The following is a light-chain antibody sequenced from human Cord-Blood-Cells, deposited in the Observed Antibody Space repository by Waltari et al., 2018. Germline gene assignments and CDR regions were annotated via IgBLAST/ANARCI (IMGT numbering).Light chain of an antibody. CDR1: SSDVGGYNL. V-gene: IGLV2-23*01. CDR2: EGS. CDR3: CSYAGSSTLV. Sequence: QSALTQPAPVSGSPGQSLPISCTATSSDVGGYNLVAWYQQHPGKAPNLMIYEGSKRPSGVSNRFSGSKSGNTASLTISGLQAEDEADYYCCSYAGSSTLVFGGGTKLTVL. J-gene: IGLJ3*02.